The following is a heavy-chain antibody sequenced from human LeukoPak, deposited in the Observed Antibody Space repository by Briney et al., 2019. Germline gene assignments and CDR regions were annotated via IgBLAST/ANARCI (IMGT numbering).Heavy chain of an antibody. Sequence: GGSLRLSCAASGFTLTSYAMGWVRQAPGKGLEWVSTISSSGESTYYAYSVKGRFTISRDNSKNTLYLQMSSLRAEDTAVYYCAKGGSSWSRIDYWGQGTLVTVSS. CDR3: AKGGSSWSRIDY. V-gene: IGHV3-23*01. CDR1: GFTLTSYA. J-gene: IGHJ4*02. CDR2: ISSSGEST. D-gene: IGHD6-13*01.